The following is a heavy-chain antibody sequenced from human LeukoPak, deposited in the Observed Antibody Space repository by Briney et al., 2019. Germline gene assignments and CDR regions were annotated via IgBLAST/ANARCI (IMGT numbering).Heavy chain of an antibody. CDR2: IYPGDSDT. CDR1: GDSFTNYW. Sequence: ESLKISCNASGDSFTNYWIGWGRHLPGEGREWMVVIYPGDSDTRYSPSFQGQVTISADKSISTAYLQWSSLKASDTAMYYCARLGDYGGNPYDYWGQGTLVTVSS. V-gene: IGHV5-51*01. D-gene: IGHD4-23*01. J-gene: IGHJ4*02. CDR3: ARLGDYGGNPYDY.